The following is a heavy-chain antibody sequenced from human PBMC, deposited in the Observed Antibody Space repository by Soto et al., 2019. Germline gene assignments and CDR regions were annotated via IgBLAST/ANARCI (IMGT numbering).Heavy chain of an antibody. D-gene: IGHD7-27*01. Sequence: SETLSLTCTVSGYSIRSAYYWGWIRQPPGKGLEWIGSISHTGNTYYNPSLKSRVTISVDTSKNQFFLHLSSLTAADTAVYFCATAPGDLIYFDYWGQGTLVTVSS. CDR2: ISHTGNT. J-gene: IGHJ4*02. CDR1: GYSIRSAYY. CDR3: ATAPGDLIYFDY. V-gene: IGHV4-38-2*02.